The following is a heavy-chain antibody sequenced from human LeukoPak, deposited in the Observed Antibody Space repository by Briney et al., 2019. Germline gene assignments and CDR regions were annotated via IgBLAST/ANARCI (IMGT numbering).Heavy chain of an antibody. CDR3: AREKDRYCSGGSCYFAGMDV. D-gene: IGHD2-15*01. CDR1: GFTVSSNY. J-gene: IGHJ6*02. CDR2: IKQDGSEK. V-gene: IGHV3-7*03. Sequence: PGGSLRLSCAASGFTVSSNYMSWVRQAPGKGLEWVANIKQDGSEKYYVDSVKGRFTISRDNAKNSLYLQMNSLRAEDTAVYYCAREKDRYCSGGSCYFAGMDVWGQGTTVTVSS.